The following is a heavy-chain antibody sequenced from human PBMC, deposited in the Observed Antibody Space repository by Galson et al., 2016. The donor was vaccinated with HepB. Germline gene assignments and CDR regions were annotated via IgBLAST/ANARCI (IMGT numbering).Heavy chain of an antibody. V-gene: IGHV5-51*01. CDR2: IYPGDSDT. CDR1: GYSFRRYA. Sequence: QSGAEVKKPGESLKIPCKAFGYSFRRYAIAWVRQMPGKGLEWMGIIYPGDSDTRYSPSFQGQVTISADNSITTAYLQWSSLKASDTAFYYCARLSPYTYGREFDYWGQGILVTVSS. CDR3: ARLSPYTYGREFDY. J-gene: IGHJ4*02. D-gene: IGHD5-18*01.